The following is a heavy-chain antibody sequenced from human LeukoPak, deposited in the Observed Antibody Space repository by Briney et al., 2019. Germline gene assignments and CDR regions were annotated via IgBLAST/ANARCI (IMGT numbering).Heavy chain of an antibody. V-gene: IGHV3-23*01. CDR2: ISGSGGST. D-gene: IGHD5-18*01. J-gene: IGHJ4*02. CDR3: AKGGGYSYGLFDY. Sequence: TGGSLRLSCAGSGYIFGNMWMSWVRQAPGKGLEWVSAISGSGGSTYYADSVKGRFTISRDNSKNTLYLQMNSLRAEDTAVYYCAKGGGYSYGLFDYWGQGTLVTVSS. CDR1: GYIFGNMW.